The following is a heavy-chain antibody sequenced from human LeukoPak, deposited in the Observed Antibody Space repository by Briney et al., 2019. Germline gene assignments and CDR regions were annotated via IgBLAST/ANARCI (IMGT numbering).Heavy chain of an antibody. CDR1: GGSISSNSYY. V-gene: IGHV4-39*07. CDR2: IYYSGST. D-gene: IGHD3-3*01. Sequence: SETLSLTCTVSGGSISSNSYYWGWIRQPPGKGLEWIGSIYYSGSTYYNPSLKSRVTISVDTSKNQFSLKLSSVTAADTAVYYCARDAIFGVVPNWFDPWGQGTLVTVSS. J-gene: IGHJ5*02. CDR3: ARDAIFGVVPNWFDP.